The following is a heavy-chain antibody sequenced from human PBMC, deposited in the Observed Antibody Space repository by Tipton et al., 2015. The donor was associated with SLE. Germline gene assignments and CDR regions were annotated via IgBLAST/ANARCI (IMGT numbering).Heavy chain of an antibody. D-gene: IGHD1-7*01. Sequence: TLSLTCSIYGGSFGGYFWSWIRQPPGKGLEWIGEINHGGSTNYNPSLKSRVTISVDTSKNQFSLKLSSGTAADSAVYYCARATDWNLWPDVWGKGTTVTVSS. J-gene: IGHJ6*04. CDR3: ARATDWNLWPDV. CDR2: INHGGST. CDR1: GGSFGGYF. V-gene: IGHV4-34*01.